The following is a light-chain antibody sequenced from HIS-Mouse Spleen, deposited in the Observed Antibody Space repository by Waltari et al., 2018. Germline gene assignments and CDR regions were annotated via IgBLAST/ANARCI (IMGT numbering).Light chain of an antibody. CDR1: SSDVGGYNY. J-gene: IGLJ1*01. Sequence: QSALTQPASVSGSPGQSITISCTGTSSDVGGYNYVPWYQQHPGKAPKLIIYEVSNRPSGVSNRFSGSKSGNTASLTISGLQAEDEADYYCSSYTSSSTLLYVFGTGTKVTVL. V-gene: IGLV2-14*01. CDR2: EVS. CDR3: SSYTSSSTLLYV.